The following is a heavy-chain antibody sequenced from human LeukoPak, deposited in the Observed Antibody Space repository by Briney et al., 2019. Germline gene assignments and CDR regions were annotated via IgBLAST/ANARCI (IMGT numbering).Heavy chain of an antibody. CDR1: GYIFFAYY. V-gene: IGHV1-2*02. CDR3: AGAAVNDFDN. Sequence: ASVKVSCKASGYIFFAYYVHWVGQAPGQGLEWMGCINPKSGGEMNAQKFQGRVTLTRDTSISTAYMELTRLTSDDTAVYYCAGAAVNDFDNWGQGTLVTVSS. J-gene: IGHJ4*02. CDR2: INPKSGGE. D-gene: IGHD2-8*01.